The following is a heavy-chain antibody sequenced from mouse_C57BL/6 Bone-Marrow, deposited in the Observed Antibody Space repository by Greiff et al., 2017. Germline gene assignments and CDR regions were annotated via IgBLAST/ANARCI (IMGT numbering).Heavy chain of an antibody. Sequence: QVQLQQPGAELVKPGASVKMSCKASGYTFTSYWITWVKQRPGQGLEWIGDIYPGSGSTNYNENFKSKATLTVDTSSSTAYMQLSSLTSEDSAVYYCAKEGVYYGSSSFDYWGQGTTLTVSS. V-gene: IGHV1-55*01. CDR1: GYTFTSYW. CDR3: AKEGVYYGSSSFDY. CDR2: IYPGSGST. J-gene: IGHJ2*01. D-gene: IGHD1-1*01.